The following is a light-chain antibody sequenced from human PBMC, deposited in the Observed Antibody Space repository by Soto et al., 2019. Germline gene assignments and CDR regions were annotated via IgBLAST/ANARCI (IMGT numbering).Light chain of an antibody. V-gene: IGLV2-14*01. CDR2: DVR. J-gene: IGLJ1*01. Sequence: SVLTQPASVSGSPGQSVTLSSHGNSSDVGGYNYVSWYQQHPGKAPKLMIYDVRNRPSGVSNRFSGSKSVNTASLTISGLQAEDEADYYCSSYTTISTYVFGTGTKVTVL. CDR3: SSYTTISTYV. CDR1: SSDVGGYNY.